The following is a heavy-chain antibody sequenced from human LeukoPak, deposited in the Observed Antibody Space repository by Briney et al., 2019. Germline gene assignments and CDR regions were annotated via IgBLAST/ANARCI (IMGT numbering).Heavy chain of an antibody. Sequence: GGSMRLSCAASGFTNSSYAMHWVRQAPGMRLVWVAVISYDGSNKYYADSVKGRFTISRDNSKNTLYLQMNSLRAEDTAVYYCARDRYCSSTSCYDDYWGQGTLVTVSS. CDR3: ARDRYCSSTSCYDDY. J-gene: IGHJ4*02. CDR2: ISYDGSNK. D-gene: IGHD2-2*01. CDR1: GFTNSSYA. V-gene: IGHV3-30-3*01.